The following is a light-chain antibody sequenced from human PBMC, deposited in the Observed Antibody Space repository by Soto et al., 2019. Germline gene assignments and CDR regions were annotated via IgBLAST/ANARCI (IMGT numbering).Light chain of an antibody. CDR2: DAS. Sequence: EIVMTQSPATLSVPPGERATLSCRASRSVSSSLVWYQQKPGQAPRLLIYDASNRATGIPARFSGSGSGTDFTLTISSLEPEDFAVYYCHQRTNWPPETFGQGTRLEI. V-gene: IGKV3-11*01. J-gene: IGKJ5*01. CDR3: HQRTNWPPET. CDR1: RSVSSS.